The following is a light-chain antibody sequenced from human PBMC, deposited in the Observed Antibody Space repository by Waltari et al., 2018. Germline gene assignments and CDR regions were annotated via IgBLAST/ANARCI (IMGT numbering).Light chain of an antibody. J-gene: IGKJ1*01. CDR2: MAS. Sequence: DIQMTQSPSSLSASVGDTVTITCRASQSISNWLAWYQQKPGKAPKVLVYMASTLQSGVPSRFSGSGSGTDFTLTITSLQPEDFETYYCLHYSSGPRTFGQGTKVEI. CDR1: QSISNW. V-gene: IGKV1D-16*01. CDR3: LHYSSGPRT.